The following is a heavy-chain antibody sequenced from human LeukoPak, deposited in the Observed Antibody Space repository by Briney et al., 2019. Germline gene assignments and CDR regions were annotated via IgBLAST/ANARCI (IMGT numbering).Heavy chain of an antibody. CDR3: AHRRDYDILTGYPYNWFDP. J-gene: IGHJ5*02. Sequence: SGPTLVKPTQTLTLTCTFSGFSLSTSGVGVGWIRQPPGKALEWLALIYWDDDKRCSPSLKSRLTITKDTSKNQVVLTMTNMDPVDTATYYCAHRRDYDILTGYPYNWFDPWGQGTLVTVSS. CDR1: GFSLSTSGVG. V-gene: IGHV2-5*02. D-gene: IGHD3-9*01. CDR2: IYWDDDK.